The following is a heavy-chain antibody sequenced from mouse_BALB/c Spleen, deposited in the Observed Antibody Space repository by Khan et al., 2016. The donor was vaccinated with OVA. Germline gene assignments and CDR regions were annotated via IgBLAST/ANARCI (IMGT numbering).Heavy chain of an antibody. D-gene: IGHD1-1*01. J-gene: IGHJ2*01. CDR2: ISGDSTAI. V-gene: IGHV5-17*02. Sequence: EVELVESGGGLVQPGGSRKLSCAASGLTFSSFGMHWVRQAPEKGLEWVAYISGDSTAIYYADTVKGRFTISRDNPKNTLFLQMTSLRSEDTAMYYCATSYFYGYYFDQWGQGSTVTVSS. CDR3: ATSYFYGYYFDQ. CDR1: GLTFSSFG.